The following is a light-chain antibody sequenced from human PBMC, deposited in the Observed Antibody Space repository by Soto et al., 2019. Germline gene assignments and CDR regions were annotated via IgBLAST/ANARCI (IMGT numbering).Light chain of an antibody. V-gene: IGLV2-14*03. CDR3: SSYPSSTFYV. CDR2: DVD. J-gene: IGLJ1*01. Sequence: QSALAQPASVSGSPGQSITISCTGTSSDIDDFNYVSWYQQHPGKAPKLVIFDVDNRPSGVSNRFSGSKSGNTASLTISGLQAEDEADYYCSSYPSSTFYVFGTGTKVTVL. CDR1: SSDIDDFNY.